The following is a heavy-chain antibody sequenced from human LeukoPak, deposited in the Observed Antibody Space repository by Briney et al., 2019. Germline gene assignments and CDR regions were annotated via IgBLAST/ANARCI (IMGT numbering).Heavy chain of an antibody. CDR1: GYSFTNYW. CDR2: IYPSNSDT. J-gene: IGHJ4*02. Sequence: GESLKISCKGSGYSFTNYWIAWVRQVPGKGLEWMGIIYPSNSDTRYSPSFQGQVTISADKSISTAYLQWSSLKASDTAIYYCARPLGFAEFHYLDYWGQGTLVTVSS. V-gene: IGHV5-51*01. D-gene: IGHD3-10*01. CDR3: ARPLGFAEFHYLDY.